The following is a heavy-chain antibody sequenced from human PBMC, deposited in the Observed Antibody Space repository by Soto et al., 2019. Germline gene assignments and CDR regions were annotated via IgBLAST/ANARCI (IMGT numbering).Heavy chain of an antibody. CDR3: ARVVVAGYCISTSCPPYGMDV. D-gene: IGHD2-2*01. CDR1: GYTFTSYG. Sequence: ASVKVSCKASGYTFTSYGINWVRQATGQGLEWMGWMNPNSGNTGYAQKFQGRVTMTRNTSISTAYMELSSLRSEDTAVYYCARVVVAGYCISTSCPPYGMDVWGQGTTVTVSS. CDR2: MNPNSGNT. V-gene: IGHV1-8*02. J-gene: IGHJ6*02.